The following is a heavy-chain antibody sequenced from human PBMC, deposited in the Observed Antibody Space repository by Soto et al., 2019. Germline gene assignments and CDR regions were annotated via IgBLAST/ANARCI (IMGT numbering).Heavy chain of an antibody. Sequence: PSETLSLTCAVSGGSISSSNWWSWVRQPPGKGLEWIGEIYHSGSTNYNPSLKSRVTISVDKSKNQFSLKLSSVTAADTAVYYCARMALHYDYVWGSYRNYYGMDVWGQGTTVTVSS. J-gene: IGHJ6*02. CDR2: IYHSGST. V-gene: IGHV4-4*02. CDR3: ARMALHYDYVWGSYRNYYGMDV. D-gene: IGHD3-16*02. CDR1: GGSISSSNW.